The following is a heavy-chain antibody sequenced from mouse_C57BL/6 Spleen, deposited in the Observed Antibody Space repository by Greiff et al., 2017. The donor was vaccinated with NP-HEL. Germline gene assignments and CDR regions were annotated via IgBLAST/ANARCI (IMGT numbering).Heavy chain of an antibody. CDR2: IDPENGDT. CDR3: THYGNYGY. D-gene: IGHD2-1*01. J-gene: IGHJ2*01. CDR1: GFNIKDDY. Sequence: EVQLQQSGAELVRPGASVKLSCTASGFNIKDDYMHWVKQRPEQGLEWIGWIDPENGDTEYASKFQGKATITADTSSNTAYLQLSSLTSEDTAVYYCTHYGNYGYWGQGTTLTVSS. V-gene: IGHV14-4*01.